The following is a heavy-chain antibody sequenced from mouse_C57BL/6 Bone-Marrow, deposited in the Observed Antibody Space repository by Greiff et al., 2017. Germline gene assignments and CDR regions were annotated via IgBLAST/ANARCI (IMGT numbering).Heavy chain of an antibody. CDR1: GFTFSSYA. CDR2: ISHGGSYT. Sequence: EVMLVESGGGLVKPGGSLKLSCAASGFTFSSYAMSWVRQTPEKRLEWVATISHGGSYTYYPDNVKGRFTITRDNAKNNLYLQVSHLKSDDTAMSYWARARDYDVDWFAYGGQGTLVTVSA. D-gene: IGHD2-4*01. J-gene: IGHJ3*01. V-gene: IGHV5-4*03. CDR3: ARARDYDVDWFAY.